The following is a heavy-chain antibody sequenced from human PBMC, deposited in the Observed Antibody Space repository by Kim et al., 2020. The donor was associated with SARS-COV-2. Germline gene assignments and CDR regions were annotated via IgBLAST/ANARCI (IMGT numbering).Heavy chain of an antibody. J-gene: IGHJ4*02. CDR1: GFTFSSYA. D-gene: IGHD5-18*01. CDR3: VKRWVQLWLRADDDY. V-gene: IGHV3-64D*06. Sequence: GGSLRLSCSASGFTFSSYAMHWVRQAPGKGLEYVSAISSNGGSTYYADSVKGRFTISRDNSKNTLYLQMSSLRAEDTAVYYCVKRWVQLWLRADDDYWGQGTLVTVSS. CDR2: ISSNGGST.